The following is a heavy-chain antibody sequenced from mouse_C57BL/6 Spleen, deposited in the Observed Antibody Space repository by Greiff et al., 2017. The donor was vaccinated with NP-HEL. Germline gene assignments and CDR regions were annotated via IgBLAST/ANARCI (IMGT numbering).Heavy chain of an antibody. D-gene: IGHD2-1*01. V-gene: IGHV14-4*01. CDR1: GFNIKDDY. CDR2: IDPENGDT. CDR3: TTSPYGNPWFAY. Sequence: VQLKESGAELVRPGASVKLSCTASGFNIKDDYMHWVKQRPEQGLEWIGWIDPENGDTEYASKFQGKATITADTSSNTAYLQLSSLTSEDTAVYYCTTSPYGNPWFAYWGQGTLVTVSA. J-gene: IGHJ3*01.